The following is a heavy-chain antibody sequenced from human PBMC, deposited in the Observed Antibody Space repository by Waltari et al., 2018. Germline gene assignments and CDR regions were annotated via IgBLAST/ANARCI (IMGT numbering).Heavy chain of an antibody. CDR1: GFIFSSHW. Sequence: EVQLVESGGGLVQPGGSLRLSCAASGFIFSSHWMHWVRQPPGKGLVCVSRFRGGGGYSTYADSVKGRFTISRDNAKNTLYLQMNSLRAEDTAIYYCATDLILGSGSLGYWGQGTLVTVSS. CDR3: ATDLILGSGSLGY. CDR2: FRGGGGYS. D-gene: IGHD1-26*01. V-gene: IGHV3-74*03. J-gene: IGHJ4*02.